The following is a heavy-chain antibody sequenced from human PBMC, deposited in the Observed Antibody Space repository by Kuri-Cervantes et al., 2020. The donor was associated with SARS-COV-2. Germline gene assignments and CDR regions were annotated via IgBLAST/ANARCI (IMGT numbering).Heavy chain of an antibody. CDR1: GYSISSGYY. CDR2: IYYAGSS. V-gene: IGHV4-38-2*02. D-gene: IGHD6-6*01. J-gene: IGHJ4*02. CDR3: ARHQRYSSSSRGNYFDF. Sequence: SETLSLTCTVSGYSISSGYYWGWIRQPPGKGLEWIGSIYYAGSSYYKPSLKSRVTISVDTSKNQFSLTVISVTAADTAVYYCARHQRYSSSSRGNYFDFWGQGALVTVSS.